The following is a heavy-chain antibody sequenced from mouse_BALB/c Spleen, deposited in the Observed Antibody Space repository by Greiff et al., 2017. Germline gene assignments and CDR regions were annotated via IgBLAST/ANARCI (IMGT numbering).Heavy chain of an antibody. CDR1: GYTFSSYW. Sequence: VQLQQPGAELVRPGASVKISCKATGYTFSSYWIEWVKQRPGHGLEWIGEILPGSGSTNYNEKFKGKATFTADTSSNTAYMQLSSLTSEDSAVYYCARRFFAYWGQGTLVTVSA. CDR3: ARRFFAY. J-gene: IGHJ3*01. V-gene: IGHV1-9*01. CDR2: ILPGSGST.